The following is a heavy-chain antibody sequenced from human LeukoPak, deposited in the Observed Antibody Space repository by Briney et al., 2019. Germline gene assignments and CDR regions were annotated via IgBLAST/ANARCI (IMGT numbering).Heavy chain of an antibody. D-gene: IGHD6-6*01. V-gene: IGHV3-23*01. Sequence: GGSLGLSCAASGFTFSSYAMSWVRQAPGKGLEWVSAISGSGGSTYYADSVKGRFTISRDNSKNTLYLQMNSLRAEDTAIYYCAKRELVLGSGRYFDYWGQGTLVTVSS. CDR1: GFTFSSYA. CDR3: AKRELVLGSGRYFDY. CDR2: ISGSGGST. J-gene: IGHJ4*02.